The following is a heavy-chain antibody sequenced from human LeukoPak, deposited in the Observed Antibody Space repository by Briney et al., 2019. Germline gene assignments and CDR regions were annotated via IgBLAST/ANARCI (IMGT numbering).Heavy chain of an antibody. V-gene: IGHV3-21*01. Sequence: PGGSLRLSCAASGFTFSSYSMNWVRQAPGKGLEWVSSISSSSSYIYYADSVKGRFTISRDNAKNSLYLQMNSLRAEDTAVYYCARAPPTPTYSGSYSWAFYIWGQGTMVTISS. D-gene: IGHD1-26*01. CDR2: ISSSSSYI. J-gene: IGHJ3*02. CDR1: GFTFSSYS. CDR3: ARAPPTPTYSGSYSWAFYI.